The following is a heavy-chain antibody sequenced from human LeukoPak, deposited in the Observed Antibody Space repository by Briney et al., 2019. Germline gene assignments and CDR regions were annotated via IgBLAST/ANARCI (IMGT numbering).Heavy chain of an antibody. D-gene: IGHD2-2*01. CDR3: ARGLGYCSSTSCYPWFDP. CDR1: GGSFSGYY. V-gene: IGHV4-34*01. J-gene: IGHJ5*02. CDR2: INHSGST. Sequence: PSETLSLTCAVYGGSFSGYYWSWIRQPPGKGLEWIGEINHSGSTNYNPSLKSRVTISVDTSKNQFPLKLSSVTAADTAVYYCARGLGYCSSTSCYPWFDPWGQGTLVTVSS.